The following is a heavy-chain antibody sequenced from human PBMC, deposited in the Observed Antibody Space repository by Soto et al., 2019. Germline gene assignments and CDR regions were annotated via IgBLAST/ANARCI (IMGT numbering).Heavy chain of an antibody. CDR1: GGTFSSYA. Sequence: GASVKVSCKASGGTFSSYAISWVRQAPGQGLEWMGGIIPIFGTANYAQKFQGRVTITADESTSTAYMELSSLRSEDTAVYYCARDYEDGQLVYFDYWGQGTLVTVSS. D-gene: IGHD6-6*01. V-gene: IGHV1-69*13. CDR3: ARDYEDGQLVYFDY. CDR2: IIPIFGTA. J-gene: IGHJ4*02.